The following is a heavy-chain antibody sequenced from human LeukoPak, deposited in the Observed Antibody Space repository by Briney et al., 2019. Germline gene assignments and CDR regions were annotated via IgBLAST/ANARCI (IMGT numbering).Heavy chain of an antibody. CDR1: GVPLSNYG. V-gene: IGHV3-23*01. Sequence: GGSLRLSCAVSGVPLSNYGILGVRQAPGRGLEWVAGISDSCGSTLYADFVKGRFTISRDNRKNSLYLQMKNLRAEDTAVYFCAKRGVVIRIILVGFHKEAYYFDSWGQGALVTVSS. D-gene: IGHD3-10*01. CDR3: AKRGVVIRIILVGFHKEAYYFDS. CDR2: ISDSCGST. J-gene: IGHJ4*02.